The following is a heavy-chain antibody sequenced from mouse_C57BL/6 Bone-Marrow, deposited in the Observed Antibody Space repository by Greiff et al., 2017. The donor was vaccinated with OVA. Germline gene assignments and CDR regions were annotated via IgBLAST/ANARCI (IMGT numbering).Heavy chain of an antibody. V-gene: IGHV1-72*01. CDR2: IDPNSGGT. CDR3: TRGTSGGFDY. J-gene: IGHJ3*01. D-gene: IGHD1-1*02. CDR1: GYTFTSYW. Sequence: QVQLKQPGAELVKPGASVTLSCKASGYTFTSYWMHWVKQRPGRGLEWIGRIDPNSGGTKYNEKFKSKATLTVDKPSSTAYMQLSSLTSEDSADYYCTRGTSGGFDYWGQGTLVTVSS.